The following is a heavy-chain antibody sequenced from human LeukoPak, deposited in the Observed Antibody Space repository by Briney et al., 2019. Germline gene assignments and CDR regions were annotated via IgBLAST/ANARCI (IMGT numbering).Heavy chain of an antibody. CDR3: AKGDGISIFGVLIS. Sequence: GGSQRLSCAASGFTFSSYGMHWVRQAPGKGLEWVAVILYDGSNKYYLDSVKGRFTISRDNSKNTLYLQMNSLRAEDTAVYYCAKGDGISIFGVLISWGQGTLVTVSS. D-gene: IGHD3-3*01. CDR2: ILYDGSNK. V-gene: IGHV3-30*18. J-gene: IGHJ5*02. CDR1: GFTFSSYG.